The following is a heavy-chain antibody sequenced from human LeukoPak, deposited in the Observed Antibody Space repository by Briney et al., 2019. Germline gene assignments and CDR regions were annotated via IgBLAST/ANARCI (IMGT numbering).Heavy chain of an antibody. CDR2: TFPNGNT. J-gene: IGHJ4*02. Sequence: GGSLRLSCALSGLTVTDNYMSWVRQAPGKGLEWVSLTFPNGNTYYADFVQGRFSISRDNSKNTLFLDMSGLRAEDTAVFFCARANPVYGDFDYWGQGTLVTVSS. V-gene: IGHV3-53*01. D-gene: IGHD4-17*01. CDR3: ARANPVYGDFDY. CDR1: GLTVTDNY.